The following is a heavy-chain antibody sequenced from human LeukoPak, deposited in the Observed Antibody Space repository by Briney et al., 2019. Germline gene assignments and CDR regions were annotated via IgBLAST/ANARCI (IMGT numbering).Heavy chain of an antibody. CDR3: ARRGYFEFWSGYFQRLEGWFDP. D-gene: IGHD3-3*01. CDR2: IKQDGSEK. V-gene: IGHV3-7*01. Sequence: PGGSLRLSCAASGVRICSYWMSWVRQAPGKGLEWVANIKQDGSEKSYVDSVKGRFTVSRDNAKNSLYLEMNSLRAEDTAVYYCARRGYFEFWSGYFQRLEGWFDPWGQGTLVTVSS. J-gene: IGHJ5*02. CDR1: GVRICSYW.